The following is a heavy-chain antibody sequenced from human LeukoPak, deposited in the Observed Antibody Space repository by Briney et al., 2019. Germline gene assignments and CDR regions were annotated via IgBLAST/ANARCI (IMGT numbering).Heavy chain of an antibody. CDR3: ARVSDISVAAYFDY. D-gene: IGHD6-19*01. Sequence: GGSLRLSCAASGFIFNNYALSWVRQIPGKGLEWVSAISGSGRNTYYADSVKGRFTISRDNAKNSLYLQMNSLRAEDTALCYCARVSDISVAAYFDYWGQGTLVTVSS. CDR1: GFIFNNYA. J-gene: IGHJ4*02. CDR2: ISGSGRNT. V-gene: IGHV3-23*01.